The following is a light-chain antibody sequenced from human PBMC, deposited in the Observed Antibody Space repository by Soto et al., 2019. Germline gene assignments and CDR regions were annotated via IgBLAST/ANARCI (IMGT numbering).Light chain of an antibody. V-gene: IGLV2-14*01. CDR3: CSKRSSDNLYV. CDR2: EVT. CDR1: SIEIGGSKY. Sequence: QSALTQPASLSGSPGQSITISCAGTSIEIGGSKYVSGYHQHPGKAPKLIIYEVTYRPSGVSARFFGSKSGNTAALTASGRQEEDEDAYYCCSKRSSDNLYVFGTGTQLTVL. J-gene: IGLJ1*01.